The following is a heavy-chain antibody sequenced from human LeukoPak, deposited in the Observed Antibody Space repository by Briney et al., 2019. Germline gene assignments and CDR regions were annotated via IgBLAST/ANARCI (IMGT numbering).Heavy chain of an antibody. CDR2: ISGSGGST. CDR1: GFTFNNYA. J-gene: IGHJ4*02. D-gene: IGHD2/OR15-2a*01. Sequence: GGSLRLSCAASGFTFNNYAMYWARQAPGKGLEWVSTISGSGGSTYYVDSVKGRFTISRDNSKNTLYLRMNSLRVEDTAVYYCARGNSTWYYFDYWGQGTLVTVSS. CDR3: ARGNSTWYYFDY. V-gene: IGHV3-23*01.